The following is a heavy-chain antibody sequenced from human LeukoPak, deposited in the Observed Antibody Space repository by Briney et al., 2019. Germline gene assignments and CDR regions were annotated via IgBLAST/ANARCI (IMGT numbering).Heavy chain of an antibody. J-gene: IGHJ4*02. V-gene: IGHV3-23*01. Sequence: GGSLRLSCAASGFTFSSYAMSWVRQAPGKGLEWVSVIGRYGGDIQYADSVKGRFTISRDNSKNTLYLQMNSLRAEDTAVYYCAKYAPPTTVVTRFFDYWGQGTLVTVSS. CDR2: IGRYGGDI. CDR3: AKYAPPTTVVTRFFDY. CDR1: GFTFSSYA. D-gene: IGHD4-23*01.